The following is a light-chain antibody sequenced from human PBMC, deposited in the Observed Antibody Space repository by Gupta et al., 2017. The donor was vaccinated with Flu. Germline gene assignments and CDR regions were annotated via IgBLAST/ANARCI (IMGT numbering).Light chain of an antibody. J-gene: IGKJ1*01. CDR2: EAS. CDR1: RGGSTY. V-gene: IGKV3-11*01. CDR3: IQRRNWPRT. Sequence: AAPGPLAPGSRATRSGMVSRGGSTYLAWYQQKPGQAPRLLIYEASNRATGVPDRFSGSGSGTDFTLNISNVEPEDFAVYYCIQRRNWPRTFGHGTKVEIK.